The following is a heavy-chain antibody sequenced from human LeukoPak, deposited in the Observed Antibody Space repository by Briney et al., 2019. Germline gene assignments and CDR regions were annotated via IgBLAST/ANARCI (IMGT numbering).Heavy chain of an antibody. CDR3: ASRSSTVAKFPFHY. D-gene: IGHD4-17*01. J-gene: IGHJ4*02. CDR1: GYTFTSYY. V-gene: IGHV1-46*01. CDR2: INPSGGST. Sequence: ASVKVSCKASGYTFTSYYMHWVRQAPGQGLEWMGIINPSGGSTSYAQKFQGRVTMTRDMSTSTVYMELTGLTSDDTAVYYCASRSSTVAKFPFHYWGQGTLVTVSS.